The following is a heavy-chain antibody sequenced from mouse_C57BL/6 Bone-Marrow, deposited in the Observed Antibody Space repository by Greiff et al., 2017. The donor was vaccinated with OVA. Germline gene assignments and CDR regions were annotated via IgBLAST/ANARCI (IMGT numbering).Heavy chain of an antibody. CDR1: GYTFTSYW. CDR3: ANTPSPYYAMDY. Sequence: QVQLKQSGAELVKPGASVKMSCKASGYTFTSYWITWVKQRPGQGLEWIGDIYPGSGSTNYNEKFKSQATLTVDASSSTAYMQLSSLTSEDSAVYYCANTPSPYYAMDYWGQGTSVTVSS. CDR2: IYPGSGST. J-gene: IGHJ4*01. V-gene: IGHV1-55*01.